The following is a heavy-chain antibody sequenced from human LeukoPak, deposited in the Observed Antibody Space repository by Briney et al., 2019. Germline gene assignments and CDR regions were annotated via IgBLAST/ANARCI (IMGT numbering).Heavy chain of an antibody. CDR1: GGTFSSYA. CDR3: ARGPGSGWYTWFDP. D-gene: IGHD6-19*01. V-gene: IGHV1-69*05. J-gene: IGHJ5*02. Sequence: SVKVSCKASGGTFSSYAISWVRQAPGQGLEWMGGIIPIFGTANYAQKSQGRVTITTDESTSTAYMELSSLRSEDTAVYYCARGPGSGWYTWFDPWGQGTLVTVSS. CDR2: IIPIFGTA.